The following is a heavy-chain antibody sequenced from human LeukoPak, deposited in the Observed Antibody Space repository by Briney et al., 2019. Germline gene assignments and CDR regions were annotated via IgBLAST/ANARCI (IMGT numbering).Heavy chain of an antibody. CDR3: AKYRGFGDSYDS. CDR2: IGGSGTRT. CDR1: GFAFSRND. V-gene: IGHV3-23*01. Sequence: GGSLRLSCAVSGFAFSRNDMSWVRQAPGKGLEWVSSIGGSGTRTYYADSVKGRFTISRDTSKNTLYLQMNSLRAEDAAVYYCAKYRGFGDSYDSWGQGTLVTVSS. D-gene: IGHD3-10*01. J-gene: IGHJ4*02.